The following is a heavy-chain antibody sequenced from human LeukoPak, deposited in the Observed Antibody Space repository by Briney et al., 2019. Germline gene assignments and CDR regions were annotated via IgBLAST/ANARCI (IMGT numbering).Heavy chain of an antibody. V-gene: IGHV4-34*01. CDR3: ARGELRYFDWLLLTNWFDP. J-gene: IGHJ5*02. CDR2: INHSGST. Sequence: PSETLSLTCAVYGGSFSGYYWSWIRQPPGKGLEWIGEINHSGSTNYNPSLKSRVTISVDTSMNQFSLKLSSVTAADAAVYYCARGELRYFDWLLLTNWFDPWGQGTLVTVSS. CDR1: GGSFSGYY. D-gene: IGHD3-9*01.